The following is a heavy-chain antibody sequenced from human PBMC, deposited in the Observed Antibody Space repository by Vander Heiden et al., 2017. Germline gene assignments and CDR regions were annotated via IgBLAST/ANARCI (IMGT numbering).Heavy chain of an antibody. V-gene: IGHV4-39*01. CDR3: ARQTTRGRGVKGFDP. CDR2: IYYSGST. J-gene: IGHJ5*02. D-gene: IGHD3-10*01. CDR1: GGSISSSSYY. Sequence: QLQLQESGPGLVKPSETLSLTCPVSGGSISSSSYYWGWIRQPPGKGLEWIGSIYYSGSTYYNPSLKSRVTISVDTAKNQVSMKLSSVTAADTAVYYCARQTTRGRGVKGFDPWGHVTLVTVSS.